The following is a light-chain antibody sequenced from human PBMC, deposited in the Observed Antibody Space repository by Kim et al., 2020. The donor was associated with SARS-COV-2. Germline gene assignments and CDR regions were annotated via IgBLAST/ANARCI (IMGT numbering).Light chain of an antibody. V-gene: IGKV1-5*01. CDR2: DAS. J-gene: IGKJ1*01. Sequence: SAAVEDRVTITGQASQSIRSWLAWYQQKPWKTPKLLIYDASSMESGVPSRFSGSGSGTEFTLTNSSLQPDDFATYYCQQYNSYWTFGQGTKVESK. CDR3: QQYNSYWT. CDR1: QSIRSW.